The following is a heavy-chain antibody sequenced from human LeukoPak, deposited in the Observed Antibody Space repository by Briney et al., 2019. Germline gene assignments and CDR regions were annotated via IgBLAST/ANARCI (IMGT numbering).Heavy chain of an antibody. V-gene: IGHV3-30-3*01. CDR2: ISYDGSNK. Sequence: PGGSLRLSCAASGFTFSSYAMHWVRQAPGKGLEWVAVISYDGSNKYYADSVKGRFTISRDNSRNTLYLQMNSLRAEDTAVYYCARGVSVSGSYAFDYWGQGTLVTVSS. D-gene: IGHD1-26*01. CDR1: GFTFSSYA. J-gene: IGHJ4*02. CDR3: ARGVSVSGSYAFDY.